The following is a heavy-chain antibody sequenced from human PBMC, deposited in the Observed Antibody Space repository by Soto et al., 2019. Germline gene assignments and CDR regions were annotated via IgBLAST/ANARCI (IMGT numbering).Heavy chain of an antibody. CDR3: ARDRAAGGY. CDR2: ISSGGDTI. CDR1: GFSFSNYE. J-gene: IGHJ4*02. Sequence: LRLSCAASGFSFSNYEMNWVRQAPGKGLEWVAYISSGGDTIHYADSVRGRFTVSRDNARNSLSLQMNTLRVEDTALYYCARDRAAGGYWGQGTLVTASS. V-gene: IGHV3-48*03. D-gene: IGHD6-13*01.